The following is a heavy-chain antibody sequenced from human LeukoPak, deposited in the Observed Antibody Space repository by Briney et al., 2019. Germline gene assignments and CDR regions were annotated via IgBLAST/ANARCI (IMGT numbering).Heavy chain of an antibody. CDR2: ISGSGGST. D-gene: IGHD3-3*01. V-gene: IGHV3-23*01. J-gene: IGHJ4*02. Sequence: PGGSLRLSCAASGFTFSSYAMSWIRQAPGKGLEWVSAISGSGGSTYYADSVKGRFTISRDNAKNSLYLQMNSLRAEDTAVYYCARGPVLRFLEWLLFFDYWGQGTLVTVSS. CDR3: ARGPVLRFLEWLLFFDY. CDR1: GFTFSSYA.